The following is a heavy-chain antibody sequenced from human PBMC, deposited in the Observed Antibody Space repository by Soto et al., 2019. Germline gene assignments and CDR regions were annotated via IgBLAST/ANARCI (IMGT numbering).Heavy chain of an antibody. Sequence: GSLRLSCAASGFTFSNAWMSWVRQAPGGGLEWVGRIKRNIDGGTTDYAAPVKGRFAISRDDSNSILYLEMNSLRSEDTAVYYCTTVDAVVINWGQGLLVTVSS. CDR3: TTVDAVVIN. V-gene: IGHV3-15*01. J-gene: IGHJ4*02. CDR1: GFTFSNAW. CDR2: IKRNIDGGTT. D-gene: IGHD3-22*01.